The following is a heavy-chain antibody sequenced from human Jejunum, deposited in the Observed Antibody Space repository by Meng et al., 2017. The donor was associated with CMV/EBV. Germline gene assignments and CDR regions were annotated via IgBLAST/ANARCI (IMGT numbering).Heavy chain of an antibody. Sequence: SDYYMAVIRQAPGKGLEWLSYISASGTTRSYAGSVTGRFTVSRDNAKRSLLLEMDSLRAEDTAVYYCAGGKEGFCRGGSCYFPPIDSWGQGILVTVSS. CDR3: AGGKEGFCRGGSCYFPPIDS. CDR1: SDYY. J-gene: IGHJ4*02. CDR2: ISASGTTR. V-gene: IGHV3-11*01. D-gene: IGHD2-15*01.